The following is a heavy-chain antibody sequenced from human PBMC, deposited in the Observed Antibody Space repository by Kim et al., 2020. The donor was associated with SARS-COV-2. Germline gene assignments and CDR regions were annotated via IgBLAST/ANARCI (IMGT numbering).Heavy chain of an antibody. V-gene: IGHV3-74*01. CDR3: ARAWSSALDY. D-gene: IGHD6-25*01. Sequence: STSYADSGKGRFTISRDNAKNTLYLQMNSLRAEDTAVYYCARAWSSALDYWGQGTLVTVSS. CDR2: ST. J-gene: IGHJ4*02.